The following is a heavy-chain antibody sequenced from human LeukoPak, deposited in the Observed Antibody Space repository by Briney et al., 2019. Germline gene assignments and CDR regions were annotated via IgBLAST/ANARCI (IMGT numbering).Heavy chain of an antibody. CDR1: GGNFTNYV. V-gene: IGHV1-69*04. D-gene: IGHD6-6*01. Sequence: SVKVSCKASGGNFTNYVIHWVRHAPGQGLEWMGRITPFFGVANYAQTFQDRVTFTADKITNTAYMQISSLKSEDTAVYFCARDTNEEYSSSSEGLAVWGQGTTVTVSS. CDR2: ITPFFGVA. J-gene: IGHJ6*02. CDR3: ARDTNEEYSSSSEGLAV.